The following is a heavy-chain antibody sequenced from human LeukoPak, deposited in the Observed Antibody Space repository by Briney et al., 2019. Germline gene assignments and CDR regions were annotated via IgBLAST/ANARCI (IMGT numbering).Heavy chain of an antibody. Sequence: PGGSLRLSCAATGFTFSSDYAMSWVRQAPGKGLEWVSGISGSGGKTYYADSVKGRFTISRDNSKNTLYLQMNSLRAEDTAVYYCARDRSAIFGVTVPDYWGQGTLVTVSS. D-gene: IGHD3-3*01. V-gene: IGHV3-23*01. J-gene: IGHJ4*02. CDR2: ISGSGGKT. CDR1: GFTFSSDYA. CDR3: ARDRSAIFGVTVPDY.